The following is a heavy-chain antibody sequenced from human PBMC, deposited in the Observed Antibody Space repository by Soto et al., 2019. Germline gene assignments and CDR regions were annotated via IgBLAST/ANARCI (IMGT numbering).Heavy chain of an antibody. CDR2: ISSSGGAT. CDR1: GFIFGYHA. CDR3: AKKKEDIVVVVAVAHDH. V-gene: IGHV3-23*01. Sequence: EVQLLESGGGLVQPWWSLRLSCAASGFIFGYHAMSWVRQAPGRGLEGVSDISSSGGATHYADSVRGRFTTSRDNSKHTVYLQMNTLRAEDTAIYYCAKKKEDIVVVVAVAHDHWGQGTLVTVSS. J-gene: IGHJ4*02. D-gene: IGHD2-15*01.